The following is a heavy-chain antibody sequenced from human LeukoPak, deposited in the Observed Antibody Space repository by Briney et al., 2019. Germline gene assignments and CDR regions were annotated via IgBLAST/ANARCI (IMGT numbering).Heavy chain of an antibody. CDR1: GFTFSNHG. CDR2: ISPSGDIT. Sequence: GGSLRLSCAASGFTFSNHGMNWVHQAPGKGLEWVSGISPSGDITYYADSVKGRFTISRDNSKNTVYLQVISLTAEDTAVYYCAKDDAWLRFGEWSQGTLVTVSS. J-gene: IGHJ4*02. D-gene: IGHD3-10*01. V-gene: IGHV3-23*01. CDR3: AKDDAWLRFGE.